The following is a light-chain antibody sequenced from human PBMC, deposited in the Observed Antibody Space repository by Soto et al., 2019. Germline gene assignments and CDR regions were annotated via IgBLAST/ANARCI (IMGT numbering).Light chain of an antibody. CDR2: KAS. J-gene: IGKJ1*01. CDR1: QTISSW. CDR3: HQQYGSSNA. V-gene: IGKV1-5*03. Sequence: EIQFTQSPSTLSGSVGDRVTITCRASQTISSWLAWYQQKPGKAPKLLIYKASTLKSGVPSRFFGSRSWTEFSPPTISRLAPEVSTVYCHQQYGSSNAFGEGTKVDIK.